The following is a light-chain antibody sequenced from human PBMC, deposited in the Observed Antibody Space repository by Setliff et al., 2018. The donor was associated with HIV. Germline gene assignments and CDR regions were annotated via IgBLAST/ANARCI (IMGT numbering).Light chain of an antibody. CDR1: NIGIKS. CDR2: YDH. CDR3: QVWDSSSVHYV. Sequence: SYELTQRPSVSVAPGKTARITCGGDNIGIKSVHWYQQKPGQAPAVVMYYDHDRPSWIPERFSGSNSGNTATLTISRVEVGDEADYYCQVWDSSSVHYVFGSGTKVTVL. J-gene: IGLJ1*01. V-gene: IGLV3-21*04.